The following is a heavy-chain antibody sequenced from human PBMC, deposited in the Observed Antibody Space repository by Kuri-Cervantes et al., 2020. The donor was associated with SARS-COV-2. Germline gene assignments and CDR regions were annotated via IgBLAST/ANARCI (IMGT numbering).Heavy chain of an antibody. CDR1: GFTFSSYA. D-gene: IGHD1-26*01. Sequence: GGSLRLSCAASGFTFSSYAMHWVRQAPGKGLEWVAVISYDGSNKYYADSVKGRFTISRDNSKNTLYLQMNSLRAEDTAVYYCARGSSGSYPLDYWGQGTLVTVS. J-gene: IGHJ4*02. CDR3: ARGSSGSYPLDY. CDR2: ISYDGSNK. V-gene: IGHV3-30-3*01.